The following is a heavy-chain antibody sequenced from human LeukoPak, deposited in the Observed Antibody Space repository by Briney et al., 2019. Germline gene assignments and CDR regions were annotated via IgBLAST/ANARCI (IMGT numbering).Heavy chain of an antibody. Sequence: SETLSLTCTVSGGSISSNYWSWIRQRPGAGLEWIGDFYYSGSTSYSPSLNSRVTISLDTSKSQFSLNLTSVTAADTAVYHCAMVAAGGSYYGVDVWGQGTTVTVSS. J-gene: IGHJ6*02. CDR2: FYYSGST. D-gene: IGHD6-13*01. V-gene: IGHV4-59*01. CDR1: GGSISSNY. CDR3: AMVAAGGSYYGVDV.